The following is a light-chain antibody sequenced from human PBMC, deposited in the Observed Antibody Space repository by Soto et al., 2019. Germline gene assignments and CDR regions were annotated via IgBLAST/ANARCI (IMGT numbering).Light chain of an antibody. V-gene: IGKV3-20*01. CDR1: QSVSSRY. CDR3: QQHGRSPPYT. J-gene: IGKJ2*01. CDR2: GAS. Sequence: EIVLTQSPGTVSLSPGERATLSCRASQSVSSRYLAWYQQKPGQAPRLLIYGASSRATGIPDRFSGSGSGTDFTLTVSRLEPEDFAVYYCQQHGRSPPYTFGQGTKLEIK.